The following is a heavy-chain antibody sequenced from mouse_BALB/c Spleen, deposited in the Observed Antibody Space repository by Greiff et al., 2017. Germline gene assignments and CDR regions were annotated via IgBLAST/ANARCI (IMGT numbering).Heavy chain of an antibody. Sequence: VQLKQSGGGLVKPGGSLKLSCAASGFTFSSYAMSWVRQTPEKRLEWVASISSGGSTYYPDSVKGRFTISRDNARNILYLQMSSLRSEDTAMYYCARRIITTVVAPAMDYWGQGTSVTVSS. D-gene: IGHD1-1*01. V-gene: IGHV5-6-5*01. CDR3: ARRIITTVVAPAMDY. CDR1: GFTFSSYA. J-gene: IGHJ4*01. CDR2: ISSGGST.